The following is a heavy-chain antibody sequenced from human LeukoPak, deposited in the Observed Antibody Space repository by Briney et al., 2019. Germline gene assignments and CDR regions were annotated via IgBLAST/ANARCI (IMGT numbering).Heavy chain of an antibody. Sequence: ASVKVSCKASVYTFTSYYMHCVRQAPGQEREWVGIINPSGGSTSDAQKFQGRVTMTRDTSTSTVYMELSSLRSEDTAVYYCARGRDSSSSPDCGGQGTLVTVSS. CDR3: ARGRDSSSSPDC. J-gene: IGHJ4*02. D-gene: IGHD6-6*01. CDR1: VYTFTSYY. CDR2: INPSGGST. V-gene: IGHV1-46*01.